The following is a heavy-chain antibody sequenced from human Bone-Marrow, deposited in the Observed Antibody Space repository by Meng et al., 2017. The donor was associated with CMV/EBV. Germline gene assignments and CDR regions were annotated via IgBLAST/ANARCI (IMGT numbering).Heavy chain of an antibody. CDR2: ISYDGSNK. D-gene: IGHD3-10*01. CDR1: GFTFSSYA. J-gene: IGHJ4*02. V-gene: IGHV3-30-3*01. Sequence: GESLKISCAASGFTFSSYAMHWVRQAPGKGLEWVAVISYDGSNKYYADSVKGRFTISRDNSKNTLYLQMNSLRAEDTAIYYCARGYYYGSGSQDRKSTLDYWGQGTLVTVSS. CDR3: ARGYYYGSGSQDRKSTLDY.